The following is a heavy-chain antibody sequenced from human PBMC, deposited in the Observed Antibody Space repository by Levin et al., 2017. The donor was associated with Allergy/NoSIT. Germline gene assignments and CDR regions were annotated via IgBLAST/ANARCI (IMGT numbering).Heavy chain of an antibody. CDR2: IYNSGST. Sequence: PSETLSLTCTVSGGSISSSISYWGWIRQAPGKGLEWIGSIYNSGSTYYNSSLKSRVTTSVDTSKNQFSLKLSSVTAADTAVYYCARQCYDILTGYYNFDYWGQGTLVTVSS. CDR3: ARQCYDILTGYYNFDY. D-gene: IGHD3-9*01. J-gene: IGHJ4*02. CDR1: GGSISSSISY. V-gene: IGHV4-39*01.